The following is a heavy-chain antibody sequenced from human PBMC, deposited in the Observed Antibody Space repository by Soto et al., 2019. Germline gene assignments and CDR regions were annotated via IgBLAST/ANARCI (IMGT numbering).Heavy chain of an antibody. J-gene: IGHJ4*02. V-gene: IGHV4-39*01. CDR3: ARQNWNFLFDY. CDR1: GGSISSSSYY. Sequence: SETLSLTCTVSGGSISSSSYYWGWIRQPPGKGLEWIGSIYYSGSTYYNPSLKSRVTISVDTSKNQFSLKLSSVTAADTAVYYCARQNWNFLFDYWGQGTLVTVSS. CDR2: IYYSGST. D-gene: IGHD1-7*01.